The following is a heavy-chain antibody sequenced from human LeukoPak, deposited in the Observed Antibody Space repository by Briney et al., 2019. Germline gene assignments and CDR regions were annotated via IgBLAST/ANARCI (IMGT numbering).Heavy chain of an antibody. D-gene: IGHD3-9*01. CDR1: GFTFSSYS. CDR2: ISSSGSTI. V-gene: IGHV3-48*04. CDR3: ASPPDVLTGYYYAHDAFDI. J-gene: IGHJ3*02. Sequence: PGGSLRLSCAASGFTFSSYSMNWVRQAPGKGLEWVSYISSSGSTIYYADSVKGRFTISRDNAKNSLYLQMNSLRAEDTAVYYCASPPDVLTGYYYAHDAFDIWGQGTMVTVSS.